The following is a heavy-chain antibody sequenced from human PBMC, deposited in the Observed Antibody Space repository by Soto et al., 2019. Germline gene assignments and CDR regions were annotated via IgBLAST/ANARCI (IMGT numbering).Heavy chain of an antibody. CDR2: INPNSGGT. D-gene: IGHD3-22*01. CDR1: GYTFTDFY. V-gene: IGHV1-2*06. J-gene: IGHJ5*02. CDR3: ARDYDPPP. Sequence: QVHLVQSGAEVTEPGASMRVSCRASGYTFTDFYIHWVRQAPGQGLEWMVRINPNSGGTNNAQKFVGGVTLTRDTSIDTAYMGLSSLRSDDAAVYYCARDYDPPPWGQGTLVTVSS.